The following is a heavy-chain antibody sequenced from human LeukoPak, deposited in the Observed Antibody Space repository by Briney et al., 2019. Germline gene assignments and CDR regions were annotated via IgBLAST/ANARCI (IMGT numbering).Heavy chain of an antibody. J-gene: IGHJ3*02. CDR2: IYYSGST. CDR3: ARDRSRAFDI. CDR1: GGSISSGDYY. D-gene: IGHD1-26*01. Sequence: SETLSRTCTVSGGSISSGDYYWSWIRQPPGKVLEWIGYIYYSGSTYYNPSLKSRVTISVDTSKNQFSLKLSSVTAADPAVYYCARDRSRAFDIWGQPTMVTVSS. V-gene: IGHV4-30-4*01.